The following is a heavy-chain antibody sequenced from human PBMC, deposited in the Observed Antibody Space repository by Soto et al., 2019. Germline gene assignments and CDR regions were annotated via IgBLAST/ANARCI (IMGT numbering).Heavy chain of an antibody. D-gene: IGHD2-2*01. CDR1: GFTFSSYA. CDR3: AMRYCSSTSCHYYYYGMDV. J-gene: IGHJ6*02. CDR2: ISGSGGST. V-gene: IGHV3-23*01. Sequence: GGSLRLSCAASGFTFSSYAMSWVRQAPGKGLEWVSAISGSGGSTYYADSVKGRFTISRDNSKNTLYLQMNSLRAEDTAVYYCAMRYCSSTSCHYYYYGMDVWGQGTTVTVSS.